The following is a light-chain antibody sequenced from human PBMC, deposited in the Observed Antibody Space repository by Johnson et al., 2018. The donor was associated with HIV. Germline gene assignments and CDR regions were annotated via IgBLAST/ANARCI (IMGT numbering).Light chain of an antibody. J-gene: IGLJ1*01. CDR1: SSNIGSHY. Sequence: QSVLTQPPSVSAAPGQKVTISCSGSSSNIGSHYVSWYQQLPGTAPKLLIYENNKRPSGIPDRFSGSKSGTSATLGITGLQTGDEADYYCGTWDSSLSAGYVFGTGTKVTVL. CDR3: GTWDSSLSAGYV. CDR2: ENN. V-gene: IGLV1-51*01.